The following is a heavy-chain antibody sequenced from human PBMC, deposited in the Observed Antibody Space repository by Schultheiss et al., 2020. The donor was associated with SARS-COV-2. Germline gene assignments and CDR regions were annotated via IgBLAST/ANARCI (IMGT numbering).Heavy chain of an antibody. CDR1: GGSISSYY. CDR2: IYYSGST. J-gene: IGHJ6*02. CDR3: ARVTASYYYGMDV. V-gene: IGHV4-59*08. Sequence: SETLSLTCTVSGGSISSYYWSWIRQPPGKGLEWIGYIYYSGSTYYNPSLKSRVTISVDRSKNQFSLKLSSVTAADTAVYYCARVTASYYYGMDVWGQGTTVTVSS. D-gene: IGHD4-11*01.